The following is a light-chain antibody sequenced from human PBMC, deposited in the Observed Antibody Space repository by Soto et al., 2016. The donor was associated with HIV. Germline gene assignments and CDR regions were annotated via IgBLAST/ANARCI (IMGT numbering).Light chain of an antibody. V-gene: IGKV2-28*01. CDR2: AVS. J-gene: IGKJ2*01. CDR3: VQTLQTPYT. Sequence: PGQPPKLLIYAVSIRHTGVPDRFRGSGSGTGFTLEIDRVEAEDVGIYYCVQTLQTPYTFGQGTKLEVK.